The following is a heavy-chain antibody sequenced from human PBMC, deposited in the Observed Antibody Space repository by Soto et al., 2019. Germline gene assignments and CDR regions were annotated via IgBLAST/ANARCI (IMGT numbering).Heavy chain of an antibody. CDR1: GGSISSSSYY. V-gene: IGHV4-39*01. J-gene: IGHJ4*02. CDR2: IYYSGST. CDR3: ARGPSMYYGSGILAPIDY. Sequence: PSETLSLTCTVSGGSISSSSYYWGWIRQPPGKGLEWIGSIYYSGSTYYNPSLKSRVTISVDTSKNQFSLKLSSVTAADTAVYYCARGPSMYYGSGILAPIDYWGQGTLVTVSS. D-gene: IGHD3-10*01.